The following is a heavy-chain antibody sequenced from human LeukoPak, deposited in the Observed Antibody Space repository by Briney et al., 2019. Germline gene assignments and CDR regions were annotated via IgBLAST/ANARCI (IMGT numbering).Heavy chain of an antibody. V-gene: IGHV4-39*01. CDR1: GGSISSSSYY. CDR2: IYYSGST. D-gene: IGHD6-19*01. J-gene: IGHJ4*02. CDR3: ATGTYSSGWYSFDF. Sequence: PSETLSLTCTVSGGSISSSSYYWGWIRQPPGKGLEWIGSIYYSGSTYYNPSLKSRVTISVDKSKNQFSLKLSSVTAADTAVYYCATGTYSSGWYSFDFWGQGPLVTVSS.